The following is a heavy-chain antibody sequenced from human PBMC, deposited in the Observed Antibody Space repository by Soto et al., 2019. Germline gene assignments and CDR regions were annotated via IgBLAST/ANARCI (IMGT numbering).Heavy chain of an antibody. CDR1: GGSISSSNW. D-gene: IGHD3-3*01. V-gene: IGHV4-4*02. J-gene: IGHJ4*02. Sequence: SETLSLTCTVSGGSISSSNWWSWVRQPPGKGLEWIGEIYHSGSTYYNPSLKSRVTISVDTSKNQFSLNLSSVTAADTAVYYCARGHDFWSGYPYNHGHYFEYWGQGTLVTVSS. CDR3: ARGHDFWSGYPYNHGHYFEY. CDR2: IYHSGST.